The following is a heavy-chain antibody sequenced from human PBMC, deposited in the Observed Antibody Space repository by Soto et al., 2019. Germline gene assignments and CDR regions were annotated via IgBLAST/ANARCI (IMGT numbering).Heavy chain of an antibody. D-gene: IGHD6-13*01. CDR3: AKGGSSRYWKEHLLALTLDP. CDR1: GFTFSSYA. CDR2: ISGSGGST. J-gene: IGHJ5*02. Sequence: VGSLRLSCAASGFTFSSYAMSWVRQAPGKGLEWVSAISGSGGSTYYADSVKGRFTISRDNSKNTLYLQMNSLRAEDTAVYYCAKGGSSRYWKEHLLALTLDPCGQRTLLTVSS. V-gene: IGHV3-23*01.